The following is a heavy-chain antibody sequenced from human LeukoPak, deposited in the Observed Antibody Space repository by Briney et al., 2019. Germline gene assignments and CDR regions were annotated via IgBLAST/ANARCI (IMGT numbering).Heavy chain of an antibody. Sequence: PGGSLRLSCAASGFTFSSYGMHWVRQAPGKGLEWVAVIWYDGSNKYYADSVKGRFTISRDSSKNTLYLQMNGLRAEDTAVYYCTPVGSYRSPGYFAYGGRGPRLTASS. D-gene: IGHD6-13*01. J-gene: IGHJ4*02. V-gene: IGHV3-33*01. CDR3: TPVGSYRSPGYFAY. CDR2: IWYDGSNK. CDR1: GFTFSSYG.